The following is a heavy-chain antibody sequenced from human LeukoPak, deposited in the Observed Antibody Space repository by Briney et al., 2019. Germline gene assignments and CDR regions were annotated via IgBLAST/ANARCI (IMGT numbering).Heavy chain of an antibody. J-gene: IGHJ4*02. CDR1: GFTYSSYG. CDR2: LSTDGGSK. V-gene: IGHV3-30*18. CDR3: AKVNYYESSGYYDY. D-gene: IGHD3-22*01. Sequence: GGSLRLSCAASGFTYSSYGTHWVRQAPAKGLEWVAVLSTDGGSKYYADSVKGRFTISRDNSKNTLYLQMNSLRAEDTAVYYCAKVNYYESSGYYDYWGQGTLVTVSS.